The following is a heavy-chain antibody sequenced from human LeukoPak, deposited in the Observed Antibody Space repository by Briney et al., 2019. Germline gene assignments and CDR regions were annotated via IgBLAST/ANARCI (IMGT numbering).Heavy chain of an antibody. CDR2: IYYSGST. D-gene: IGHD3-22*01. J-gene: IGHJ4*02. CDR3: ARMYYYDSSGYYSTFDY. Sequence: SETLSLTCTVSGGSISSSSYYWGWIRQPPGKGLEWIGSIYYSGSTYYNPSLKSRVTISVDTSKNQFSLKLSSVTAADTAVYYCARMYYYDSSGYYSTFDYWGQGTLVTVSS. V-gene: IGHV4-39*07. CDR1: GGSISSSSYY.